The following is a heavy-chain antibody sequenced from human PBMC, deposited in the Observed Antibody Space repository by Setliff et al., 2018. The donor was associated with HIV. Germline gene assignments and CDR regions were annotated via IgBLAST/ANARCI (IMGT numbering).Heavy chain of an antibody. CDR1: GYIFIRYY. CDR2: INPHTGVT. D-gene: IGHD3-22*01. Sequence: GASVKVSCKTSGYIFIRYYIFWVRQAPGQGLEWMGNINPHTGVTKYAENFQGRVTMTRDTSITTAYMELSSLISDDTAVYYCAREERYYDGKGALDYWGQGMLVTVSS. CDR3: AREERYYDGKGALDY. V-gene: IGHV1-2*02. J-gene: IGHJ4*02.